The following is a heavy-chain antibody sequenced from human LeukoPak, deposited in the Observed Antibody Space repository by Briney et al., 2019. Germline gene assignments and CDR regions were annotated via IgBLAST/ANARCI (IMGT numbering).Heavy chain of an antibody. CDR1: GGSISSSSYY. J-gene: IGHJ6*02. V-gene: IGHV4-61*05. CDR2: IYTSGST. CDR3: ARGVTAMGPYYYYGMDV. D-gene: IGHD5-18*01. Sequence: SETLSLTCTVSGGSISSSSYYWGWIRQPPGKGLEWIGRIYTSGSTNYNPSLKSRVTMSVDTSKNQFSLKLGSVTAADTAVYYCARGVTAMGPYYYYGMDVWGQGTTVTVSS.